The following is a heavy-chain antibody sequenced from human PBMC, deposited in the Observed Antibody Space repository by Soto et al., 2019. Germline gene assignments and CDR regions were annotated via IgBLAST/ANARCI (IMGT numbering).Heavy chain of an antibody. J-gene: IGHJ4*02. V-gene: IGHV3-74*01. Sequence: GGSLRLSCAASGFTFSSYWMHWVRQVPEKGLVWVSRINSDGSITNYADAVKGRFTISRDNVKNTLYLQMNSLRAEDTAVYYCVRYPRSVGGSYRPDYWGQGTLVTVSS. CDR1: GFTFSSYW. CDR3: VRYPRSVGGSYRPDY. CDR2: INSDGSIT. D-gene: IGHD3-16*02.